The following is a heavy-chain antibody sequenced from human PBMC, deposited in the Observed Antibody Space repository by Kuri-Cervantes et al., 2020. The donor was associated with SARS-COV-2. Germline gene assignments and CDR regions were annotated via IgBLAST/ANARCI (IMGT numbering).Heavy chain of an antibody. CDR3: TTDFAWIQLWPQGY. Sequence: GESLKISCAASGFTFSSYWMSWVRQAPGKGLEWVANIKQDGSEKYYVDSVKGRFTISRDNAKNSLYLQMNSLRAEDTAVYYCTTDFAWIQLWPQGYWGQGTLVTVSS. D-gene: IGHD5-18*01. CDR2: IKQDGSEK. J-gene: IGHJ4*02. V-gene: IGHV3-7*05. CDR1: GFTFSSYW.